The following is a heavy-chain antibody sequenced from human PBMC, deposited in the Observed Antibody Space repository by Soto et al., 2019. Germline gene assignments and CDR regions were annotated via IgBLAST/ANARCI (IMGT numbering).Heavy chain of an antibody. Sequence: QVQLQESGPGLVKPSQTLSLTCTVSGGSISSGDYYWSWIRQHPGKGLEWIGYIYYSGSTYYHPSVNSRVTISVDPSKNQLSLKLSSVTAADTAVYYCARWWSGSRQGFDPWGQGTLVTVSS. D-gene: IGHD3-3*01. J-gene: IGHJ5*02. V-gene: IGHV4-31*03. CDR2: IYYSGST. CDR3: ARWWSGSRQGFDP. CDR1: GGSISSGDYY.